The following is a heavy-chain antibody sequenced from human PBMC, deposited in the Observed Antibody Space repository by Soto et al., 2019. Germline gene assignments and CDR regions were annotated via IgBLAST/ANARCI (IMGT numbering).Heavy chain of an antibody. CDR1: GFTFSHYW. D-gene: IGHD5-12*01. CDR2: INQDESET. V-gene: IGHV3-7*04. CDR3: ARGEDGGYDSSYHYYAMDV. Sequence: PGGSLRLSCAASGFTFSHYWMTWVRQAPGKXLEWVANINQDESETYFVNSVKGRFTISRDNAKNSLYLQLNSLRSEDTAVYFCARGEDGGYDSSYHYYAMDVWGQGTTVTVSS. J-gene: IGHJ6*02.